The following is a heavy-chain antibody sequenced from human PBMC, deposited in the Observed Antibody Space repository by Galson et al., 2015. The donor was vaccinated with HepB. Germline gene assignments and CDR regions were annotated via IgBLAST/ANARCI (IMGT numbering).Heavy chain of an antibody. Sequence: SVKVSCKASGGTFSSYAISWVRQAPGQGLKWMGGIIPIFGIANYAQKFQGRVTITADESTSTAYMELSSLRSEDTAVYYCARGQLRYFDRYYYYYGMDVWGQGTTVTVSS. CDR1: GGTFSSYA. J-gene: IGHJ6*02. V-gene: IGHV1-69*13. CDR3: ARGQLRYFDRYYYYYGMDV. D-gene: IGHD3-9*01. CDR2: IIPIFGIA.